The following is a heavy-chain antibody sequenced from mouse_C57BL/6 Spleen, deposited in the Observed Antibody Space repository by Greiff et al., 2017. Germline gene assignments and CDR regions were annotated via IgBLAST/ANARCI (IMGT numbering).Heavy chain of an antibody. CDR1: GYTFTSYD. J-gene: IGHJ3*01. V-gene: IGHV1-85*01. CDR3: ARADYDVSAWFAY. Sequence: VKLVESGPELVKPGASVKLSCKASGYTFTSYDINWVKQRPGQGLEWIGWIYPRDGSTKYNEKFKGKATLTVDTSSSTAYMELHSLTSEDSAVYFCARADYDVSAWFAYWGQGTLVTVSA. CDR2: IYPRDGST. D-gene: IGHD2-4*01.